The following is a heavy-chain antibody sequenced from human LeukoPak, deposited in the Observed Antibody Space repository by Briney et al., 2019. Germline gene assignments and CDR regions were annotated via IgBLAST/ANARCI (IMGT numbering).Heavy chain of an antibody. D-gene: IGHD3-3*01. V-gene: IGHV4-34*01. CDR3: ARTGTTYYDFWSGSLNWFDP. J-gene: IGHJ5*02. CDR2: INHSGST. CDR1: GGSFSGYY. Sequence: SETLSLTCAVYGGSFSGYYWSWIRQPPGKGLEWIGEINHSGSTNYNPSLKSRVTISVDTSKNQFSLKLSSVTAADTAVRYCARTGTTYYDFWSGSLNWFDPWGQGTLVTVSS.